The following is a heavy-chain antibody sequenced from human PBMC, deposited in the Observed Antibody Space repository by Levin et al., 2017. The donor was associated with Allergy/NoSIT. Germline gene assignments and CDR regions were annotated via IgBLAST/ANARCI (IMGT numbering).Heavy chain of an antibody. Sequence: SQTLSLTCTVSGGSINNSYWTWIRQPPGKGLEWIGYIHYSGSTNYSPSLKSRVTMSVDTSKNQFSLKLNSVTTADTAVYYCARGGWTLDYWGQGTLVTVSS. CDR2: IHYSGST. CDR1: GGSINNSY. CDR3: ARGGWTLDY. V-gene: IGHV4-59*01. J-gene: IGHJ4*02. D-gene: IGHD2-15*01.